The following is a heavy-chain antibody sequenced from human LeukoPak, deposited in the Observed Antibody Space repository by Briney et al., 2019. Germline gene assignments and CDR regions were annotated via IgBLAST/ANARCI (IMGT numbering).Heavy chain of an antibody. Sequence: ASVKVSCKASGYTFTSYDINWVRQATGQGLEWMGWMNPNSGNTGYAQKFQGRVTITRNTSISTAYMELSSLRSEDTAVYYCATGSNFNWFDPWGQGTLVTVSS. D-gene: IGHD4-11*01. CDR2: MNPNSGNT. V-gene: IGHV1-8*03. J-gene: IGHJ5*02. CDR1: GYTFTSYD. CDR3: ATGSNFNWFDP.